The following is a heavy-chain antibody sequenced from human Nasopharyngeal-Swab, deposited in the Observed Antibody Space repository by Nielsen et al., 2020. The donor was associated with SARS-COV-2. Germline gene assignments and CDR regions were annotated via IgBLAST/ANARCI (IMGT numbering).Heavy chain of an antibody. V-gene: IGHV3-48*02. D-gene: IGHD1-26*01. J-gene: IGHJ6*02. Sequence: GESLKISCAASGFTFGSYSMNWVRQAPGKGLEWVSYISSSSSTIYYADSVKGRFTISRDNAKNSLYLQMNSLRDEDTAVYYCARDGVGATIYYYYGMDVWGQGTTVTVSS. CDR2: ISSSSSTI. CDR1: GFTFGSYS. CDR3: ARDGVGATIYYYYGMDV.